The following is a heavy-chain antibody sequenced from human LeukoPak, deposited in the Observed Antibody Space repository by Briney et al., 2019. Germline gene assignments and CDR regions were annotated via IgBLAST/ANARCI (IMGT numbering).Heavy chain of an antibody. V-gene: IGHV4-39*01. D-gene: IGHD2-2*01. CDR3: ARRGSTSLDANYYYYMDV. CDR1: GDSISSSSYY. CDR2: IYYSGST. J-gene: IGHJ6*03. Sequence: SETLSLTCTVSGDSISSSSYYWGWIRQPPGKGLQWIGSIYYSGSTYYNPSLKSRVTISVDTSKNQFSLKLSSVTAADTAVYYCARRGSTSLDANYYYYMDVWGKGTTVTISS.